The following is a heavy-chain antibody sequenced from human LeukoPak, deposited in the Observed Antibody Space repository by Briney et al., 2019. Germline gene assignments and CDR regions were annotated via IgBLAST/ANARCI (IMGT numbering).Heavy chain of an antibody. V-gene: IGHV4-38-2*02. D-gene: IGHD3-22*01. CDR2: IYHSGST. Sequence: SETLSLTCTVSGYSISSGYYWGWIRQPPGQGLEWIGSIYHSGSTYYNPSLKSRVTISVDTSKNQFSLKLSSVTAADTAVYYCARRRYYYDSSGYYYYMDVWGKGTTVTISS. J-gene: IGHJ6*03. CDR1: GYSISSGYY. CDR3: ARRRYYYDSSGYYYYMDV.